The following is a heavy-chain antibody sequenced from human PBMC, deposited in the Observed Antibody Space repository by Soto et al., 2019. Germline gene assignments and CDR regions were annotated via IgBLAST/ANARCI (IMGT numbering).Heavy chain of an antibody. CDR2: IDPSDAQT. D-gene: IGHD5-18*01. J-gene: IGHJ4*02. CDR3: ARQIYGSDTGPNFQYYFDS. Sequence: GESLNISCKGSGYSFAGYWITWVRQKPGKGLEGRGRIDPSDAQTDYSPAFRGHVTMSVTKSITTVLLEWRRWGASDIAMYYWARQIYGSDTGPNFQYYFDSWVQGTPVTVSS. CDR1: GYSFAGYW. V-gene: IGHV5-10-1*01.